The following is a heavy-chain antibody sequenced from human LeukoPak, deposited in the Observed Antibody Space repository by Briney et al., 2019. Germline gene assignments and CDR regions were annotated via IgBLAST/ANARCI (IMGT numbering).Heavy chain of an antibody. J-gene: IGHJ4*02. CDR2: ISWNSGSI. Sequence: PGRSLRLSCAASGFTFDDYAMHWVRQAPGKGLEWVSGISWNSGSIGYADSVKGRFTISRDNAKNSLYLQMNSLRAEDTALYYCAKDFGATRFLFDYWGQGTLVTVSS. V-gene: IGHV3-9*01. CDR1: GFTFDDYA. CDR3: AKDFGATRFLFDY. D-gene: IGHD4/OR15-4a*01.